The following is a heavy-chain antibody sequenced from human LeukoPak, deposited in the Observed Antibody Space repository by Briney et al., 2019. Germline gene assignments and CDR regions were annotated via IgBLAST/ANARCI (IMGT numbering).Heavy chain of an antibody. V-gene: IGHV3-48*01. CDR3: ARGQHRVAYSDDAFDI. Sequence: GGSLRLSCAASGFTFSDYSMNWVRQTPRKGLEWVSYISSSSSTIYYADSVKGRFTISRDNSKNTLYLQMNTLRAEDTAVYYCARGQHRVAYSDDAFDIWGQGTMVTVSS. D-gene: IGHD2-15*01. J-gene: IGHJ3*02. CDR2: ISSSSSTI. CDR1: GFTFSDYS.